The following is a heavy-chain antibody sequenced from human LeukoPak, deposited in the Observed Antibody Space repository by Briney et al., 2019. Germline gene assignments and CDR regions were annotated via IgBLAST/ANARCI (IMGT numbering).Heavy chain of an antibody. CDR1: GGSISSGGYY. Sequence: PSETLSLACTVSGGSISSGGYYWSWIRQHPGKGLEWIGYIYYCGSTYYNPSLKSRVTISVDTSKNQFSLKLSSVTAADTVVYYCARDKGGSYFDSRSLPGAFDIWGQGTMVTVSS. J-gene: IGHJ3*02. D-gene: IGHD1-26*01. V-gene: IGHV4-31*03. CDR3: ARDKGGSYFDSRSLPGAFDI. CDR2: IYYCGST.